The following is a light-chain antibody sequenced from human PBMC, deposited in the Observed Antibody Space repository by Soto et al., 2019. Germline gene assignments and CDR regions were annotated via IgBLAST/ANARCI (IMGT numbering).Light chain of an antibody. V-gene: IGKV3-11*01. Sequence: IVLTQSPATLSLSPGERATLSCRASQSVSSYLAWYQQKGGQAPRLLIYDASSRAPGIPARFSGSGSGTDFTLTISSLEPEDFAVYYCQQHGSSPRTFGQGTKVETK. CDR1: QSVSSY. CDR3: QQHGSSPRT. J-gene: IGKJ1*01. CDR2: DAS.